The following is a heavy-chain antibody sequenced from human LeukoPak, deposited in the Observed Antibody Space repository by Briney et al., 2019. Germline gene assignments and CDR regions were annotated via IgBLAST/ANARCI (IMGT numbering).Heavy chain of an antibody. CDR2: ISGSGDNT. CDR3: VKPRTGGWFLPFDK. D-gene: IGHD6-19*01. Sequence: GGSLRLPCAASEFTFSDYSINWVRQAPGKGLEWVSDISGSGDNTHYADFVKGRFTISRDNSKNTVYLQINSLTAEDTAIYYCVKPRTGGWFLPFDKWGQGTLVTVSS. V-gene: IGHV3-23*01. CDR1: EFTFSDYS. J-gene: IGHJ4*02.